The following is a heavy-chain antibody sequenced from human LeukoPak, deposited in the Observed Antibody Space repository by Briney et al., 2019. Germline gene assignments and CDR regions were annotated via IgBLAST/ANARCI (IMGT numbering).Heavy chain of an antibody. V-gene: IGHV1-2*02. Sequence: PWASVKVSCKASGHTFTGYYMHWVRQAPGQGLEWMGWINPNSGGTNYAQKFQGRVTMTRDTSISTAYMELSRLRSDDTAVYYCARDGDYGDYYYYYYMDVWGKGTTVTVSS. CDR1: GHTFTGYY. J-gene: IGHJ6*03. CDR3: ARDGDYGDYYYYYYMDV. CDR2: INPNSGGT. D-gene: IGHD4-17*01.